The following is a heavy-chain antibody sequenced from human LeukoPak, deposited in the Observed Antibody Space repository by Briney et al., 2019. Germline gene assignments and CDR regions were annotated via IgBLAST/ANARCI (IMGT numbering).Heavy chain of an antibody. D-gene: IGHD2-2*01. Sequence: SQTLSLTCAISGDSVSNSSNVWNWIRQSPSRGLEWLGRTYYGSKWNNDYAASVKSRITVNPDTSKNQFSLQLNSVTPEDTAVYYCARRLTQYDCFDPWGQGILVTVSS. V-gene: IGHV6-1*01. CDR1: GDSVSNSSNV. CDR3: ARRLTQYDCFDP. CDR2: TYYGSKWNN. J-gene: IGHJ5*02.